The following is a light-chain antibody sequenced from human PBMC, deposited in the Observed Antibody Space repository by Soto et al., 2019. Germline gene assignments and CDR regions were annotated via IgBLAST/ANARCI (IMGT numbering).Light chain of an antibody. CDR2: AAS. V-gene: IGKV1-27*01. CDR1: QGISNF. J-gene: IGKJ5*01. Sequence: DIQMTQSPSSLSASVGDRVTITCRASQGISNFFAWYQQKPGKVPKLLISAASTLQSGVPSRFSGSGSGTDFTLTITSLQPEDVATYYWQKYSSVITFGQGTRLEI. CDR3: QKYSSVIT.